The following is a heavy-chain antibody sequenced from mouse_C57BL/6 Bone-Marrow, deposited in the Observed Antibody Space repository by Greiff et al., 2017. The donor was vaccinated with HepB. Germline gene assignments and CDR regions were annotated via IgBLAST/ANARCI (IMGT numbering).Heavy chain of an antibody. CDR1: GYAFSSSW. CDR2: IYPGDGDT. Sequence: QVQLQQPGAELVRPGSSVKLSCKASGYAFSSSWMNWVKQRPGKGLEWIGRIYPGDGDTNYNGKFKGKATLTADKSSSTAYMQLSSLTSEDSAVYFCARGDWYFDVWGTGTTVTVSS. CDR3: ARGDWYFDV. V-gene: IGHV1-82*01. J-gene: IGHJ1*03.